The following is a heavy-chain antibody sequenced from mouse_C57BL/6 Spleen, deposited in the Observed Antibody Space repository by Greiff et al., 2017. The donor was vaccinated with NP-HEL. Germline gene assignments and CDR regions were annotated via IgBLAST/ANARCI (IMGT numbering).Heavy chain of an antibody. CDR3: ARAYYSNLGWFAY. D-gene: IGHD2-5*01. J-gene: IGHJ3*01. CDR2: ISDGGSYT. Sequence: EVMLVESGGGLVKPGGSLKLSCAASGFTFSSYAMSWVRQTPEKRLEWVATISDGGSYTYYPDNVKGRFTISRDNAKNNLYLQMSHLKSEDTAMYYCARAYYSNLGWFAYWGQGTLVTVSA. CDR1: GFTFSSYA. V-gene: IGHV5-4*03.